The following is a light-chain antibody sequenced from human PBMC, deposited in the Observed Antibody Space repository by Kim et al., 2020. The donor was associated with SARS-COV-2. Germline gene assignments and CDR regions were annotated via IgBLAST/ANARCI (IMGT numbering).Light chain of an antibody. CDR3: QQYDSSSWT. J-gene: IGKJ1*01. V-gene: IGKV3-20*01. Sequence: ETVLTQSPGTLSLSPGERATLSCRASQSIGGTFLAWYQQKPGQSPRLLIYGTFSRATGVPDRFSGSGSGTDFTLTISRLEPEDFAVYYCQQYDSSSWTFGQGTKVDIK. CDR2: GTF. CDR1: QSIGGTF.